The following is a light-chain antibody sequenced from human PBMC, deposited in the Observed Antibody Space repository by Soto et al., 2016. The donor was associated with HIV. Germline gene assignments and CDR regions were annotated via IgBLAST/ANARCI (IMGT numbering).Light chain of an antibody. CDR1: NIGTKN. J-gene: IGLJ1*01. CDR3: QVWDSSSDHYV. Sequence: SYVLTQPPSVSVAPGKTASITCGGNNIGTKNVHWYKQKPGQAPVVVFYDDSDRPSGIPERFSGSKSGNKATLTISRVEAGDEADYYCQVWDSSSDHYVFGTGTRSPS. V-gene: IGLV3-21*03. CDR2: DDS.